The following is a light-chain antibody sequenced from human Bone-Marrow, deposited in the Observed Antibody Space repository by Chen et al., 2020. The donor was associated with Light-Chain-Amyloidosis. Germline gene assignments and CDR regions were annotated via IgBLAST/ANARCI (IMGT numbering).Light chain of an antibody. CDR3: QSAESSGTYEVI. V-gene: IGLV3-25*03. CDR1: DLPTKY. CDR2: RDT. J-gene: IGLJ2*01. Sequence: SYELTQPPSVSVSPGQTARITCSGADLPTKYAYWYQQKPGQAPVLVIHRDTERHSGISARFSSSSSGTTATLTISRVQAEDEADYRCQSAESSGTYEVIFGGGTKLTGL.